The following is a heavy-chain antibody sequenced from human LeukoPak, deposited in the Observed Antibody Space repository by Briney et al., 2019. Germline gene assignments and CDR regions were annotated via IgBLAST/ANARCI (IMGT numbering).Heavy chain of an antibody. CDR1: GFTVSSNY. D-gene: IGHD3-22*01. Sequence: GGSLRLSCAASGFTVSSNYMSWVRQAPGKGLEWVSVIYSGGSTYYADSVKGRFTISRDNSKNTLYLQMNSLRAEDTAVYYCARVKRGYYDSSNWGQGTLVTVSS. CDR3: ARVKRGYYDSSN. V-gene: IGHV3-53*01. J-gene: IGHJ4*02. CDR2: IYSGGST.